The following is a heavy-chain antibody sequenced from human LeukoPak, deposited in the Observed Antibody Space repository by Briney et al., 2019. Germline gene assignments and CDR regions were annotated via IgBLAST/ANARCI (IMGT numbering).Heavy chain of an antibody. V-gene: IGHV3-23*01. CDR3: AKLAGISGWYVYYFDY. Sequence: GGSLRLSCAASGFTFGTHAMTWVRQAPGKGLEWVSGMSGSGDTTYYADSVKGRFTLSRDNSKNTLFLQINSLRAEDTAVYYCAKLAGISGWYVYYFDYWGQGTLVTVS. J-gene: IGHJ4*02. CDR1: GFTFGTHA. CDR2: MSGSGDTT. D-gene: IGHD6-19*01.